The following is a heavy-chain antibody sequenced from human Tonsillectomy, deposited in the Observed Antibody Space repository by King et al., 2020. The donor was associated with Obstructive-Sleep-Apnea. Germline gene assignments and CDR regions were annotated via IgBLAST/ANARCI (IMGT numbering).Heavy chain of an antibody. V-gene: IGHV3-9*01. CDR3: AKDSGEQWYFDY. D-gene: IGHD6-19*01. Sequence: QLVQSGGGLVQPGRSLRLSCAASGFTFDVYAMHWVRQAPGKGLEWGSGISWNSGSIGYADSVNGRFTISRDNAKNSLYLQLNSLRAEDTALYYCAKDSGEQWYFDYWGQGTLVTVSS. CDR1: GFTFDVYA. CDR2: ISWNSGSI. J-gene: IGHJ4*02.